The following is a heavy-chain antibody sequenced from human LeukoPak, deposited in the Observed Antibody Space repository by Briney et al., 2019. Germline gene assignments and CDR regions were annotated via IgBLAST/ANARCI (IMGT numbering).Heavy chain of an antibody. CDR2: ISGSGGST. D-gene: IGHD2-15*01. Sequence: PSGGSLRLSCAASGFTFSSYAMSWVRQAPGKGLEWASAISGSGGSTYYADSVKGRFTISRDNSKNTLYLQMNSLRAEDTAVYYCAKDPIVVVVAATRQNYWGQGTLVTVSS. CDR3: AKDPIVVVVAATRQNY. CDR1: GFTFSSYA. V-gene: IGHV3-23*01. J-gene: IGHJ4*02.